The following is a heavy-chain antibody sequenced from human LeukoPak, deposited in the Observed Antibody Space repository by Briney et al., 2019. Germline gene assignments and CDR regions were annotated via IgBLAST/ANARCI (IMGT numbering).Heavy chain of an antibody. J-gene: IGHJ4*02. CDR1: GFTFNNYG. CDR3: ARERLYGTATNGPVDY. V-gene: IGHV3-33*01. D-gene: IGHD2-8*01. Sequence: GGSLRLSCEASGFTFNNYGMHWVRQAPGKGLEWVATIWNEGKNKYYADSVKGRFSISRDNSKNTLSLQMNSLRAEDTAVYYCARERLYGTATNGPVDYWGQGTLVTVSS. CDR2: IWNEGKNK.